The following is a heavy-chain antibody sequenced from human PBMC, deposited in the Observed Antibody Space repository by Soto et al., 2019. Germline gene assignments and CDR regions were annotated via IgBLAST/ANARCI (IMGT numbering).Heavy chain of an antibody. CDR3: ARDIKSTSSPINWFDP. D-gene: IGHD2-2*01. J-gene: IGHJ5*02. V-gene: IGHV4-39*07. CDR2: IYYSGST. CDR1: GSSISSSSYY. Sequence: SETLSLTCTVSGSSISSSSYYLGWIRPPPGKGLEWIGSIYYSGSTNYNPSLKSRVTISVDTSKNQFSLKLSSVTAADTAVYYCARDIKSTSSPINWFDPWGQGTLVTVSS.